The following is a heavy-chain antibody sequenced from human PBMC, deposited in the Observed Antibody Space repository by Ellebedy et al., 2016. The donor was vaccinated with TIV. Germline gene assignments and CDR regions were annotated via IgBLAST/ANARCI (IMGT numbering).Heavy chain of an antibody. V-gene: IGHV1-18*04. D-gene: IGHD2-15*01. CDR2: ISAYNGNT. J-gene: IGHJ4*02. Sequence: ASVKVSCKASGYTFTSFGISWLRQAPGQGLEWMGWISAYNGNTNYVQKLQGRVTMTTDTSTSTAYMELRSLRSDDTAVYYCARVIGLLDCDDATCSPPPPLDYWGQGTLVTVSS. CDR1: GYTFTSFG. CDR3: ARVIGLLDCDDATCSPPPPLDY.